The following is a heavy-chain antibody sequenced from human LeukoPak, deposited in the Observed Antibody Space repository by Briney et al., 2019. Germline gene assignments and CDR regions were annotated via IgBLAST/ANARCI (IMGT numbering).Heavy chain of an antibody. J-gene: IGHJ3*02. D-gene: IGHD2-21*01. V-gene: IGHV3-74*01. Sequence: GGSLRLSCAASGFTLSTYWMHWVRQAPGKGLVWVSYISSDGSYTSYADSVKGRITISRDSAKNPLYLQMNSLRAEDTAVCYCVRDGERSFDIWGQGTMVTVSS. CDR3: VRDGERSFDI. CDR2: ISSDGSYT. CDR1: GFTLSTYW.